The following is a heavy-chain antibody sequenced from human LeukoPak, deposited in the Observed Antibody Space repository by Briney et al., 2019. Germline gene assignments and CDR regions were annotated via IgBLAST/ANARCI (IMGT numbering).Heavy chain of an antibody. CDR1: GFTFSDYY. D-gene: IGHD2-15*01. V-gene: IGHV4-34*01. CDR3: AREAVGYCSGGSCYPIDY. Sequence: GSLRLSCAASGFTFSDYYMTWIRQPPGKGLEWIGEIYHSGSTNYNPSLKSRVTISVDKSKNQFSLKLSSVTAADTAVYYCAREAVGYCSGGSCYPIDYWGQGTLVTVSS. J-gene: IGHJ4*02. CDR2: IYHSGST.